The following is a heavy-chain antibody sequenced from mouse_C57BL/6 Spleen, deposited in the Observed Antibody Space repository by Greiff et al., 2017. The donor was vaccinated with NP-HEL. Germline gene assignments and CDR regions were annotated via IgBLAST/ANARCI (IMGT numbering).Heavy chain of an antibody. CDR3: ARGPYSNYADYYAMDY. CDR2: IDPNSGGT. V-gene: IGHV1-72*01. D-gene: IGHD2-5*01. Sequence: QVQLQQSGAELVKPGASVKLSCKASGYTFTSYWMHWVKQRPGRGLEWIGRIDPNSGGTKYNEKFKSKATLTVDKPSSTAYMQLSSLTSEDSAVYYCARGPYSNYADYYAMDYWGQGTSVTVSS. J-gene: IGHJ4*01. CDR1: GYTFTSYW.